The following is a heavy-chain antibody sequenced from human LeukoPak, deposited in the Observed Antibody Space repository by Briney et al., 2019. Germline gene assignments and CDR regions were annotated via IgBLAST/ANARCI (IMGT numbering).Heavy chain of an antibody. Sequence: GASVKVSCKASGYTFTSYGISWVRQAPGQGLEWMGGIIPIFGTANYAQKFQGRVTITADESTSTAYMELSSLRSEDTAVYYCASPHRLYRGYSGYDSAPLDYWGQGTLVTVSS. CDR3: ASPHRLYRGYSGYDSAPLDY. J-gene: IGHJ4*02. D-gene: IGHD5-12*01. V-gene: IGHV1-69*13. CDR2: IIPIFGTA. CDR1: GYTFTSYG.